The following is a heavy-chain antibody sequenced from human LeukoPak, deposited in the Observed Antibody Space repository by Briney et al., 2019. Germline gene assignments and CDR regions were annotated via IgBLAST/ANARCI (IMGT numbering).Heavy chain of an antibody. V-gene: IGHV4-39*01. CDR1: GGSIRSSSYY. CDR2: IYYSGST. CDR3: ARHRTIYYDNSGYWV. J-gene: IGHJ4*02. D-gene: IGHD3-22*01. Sequence: SETLSLTCTVSGGSIRSSSYYWGWIRQPPGKGLEWIGSIYYSGSTYYNPSLKSRVTISVDTSKKQFSLKLTSVTAADTAVYYCARHRTIYYDNSGYWVWGQGTLVTVSS.